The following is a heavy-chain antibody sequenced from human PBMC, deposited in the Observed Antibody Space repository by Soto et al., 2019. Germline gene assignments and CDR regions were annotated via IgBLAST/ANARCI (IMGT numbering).Heavy chain of an antibody. D-gene: IGHD2-8*01. CDR1: GYKFTTYF. V-gene: IGHV1-46*01. Sequence: ASVKVSCKASGYKFTTYFIHWVRQAPGQGLEWMGMIHPSGDTGYGQKFRGRVTMTIDTSTTTAYMELRNLTSEDTAIYFSLRGYCTTTPCSGDFQHWGQGTLVTVSS. CDR3: LRGYCTTTPCSGDFQH. CDR2: IHPSGDT. J-gene: IGHJ1*01.